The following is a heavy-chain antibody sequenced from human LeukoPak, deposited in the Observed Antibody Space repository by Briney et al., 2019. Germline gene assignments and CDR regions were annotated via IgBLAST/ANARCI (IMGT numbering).Heavy chain of an antibody. CDR3: ARPSRYGGNSEVGF. J-gene: IGHJ4*02. V-gene: IGHV5-51*01. CDR1: GYRVTSYW. Sequence: GESLKISCKGSGYRVTSYWIGWVRQMPGKGLEWMGIIYPGDSDTRYSPSFLGQVTISADRSISTAYLQWSSLKASDTAMYYCARPSRYGGNSEVGFWGQGTLVTVSS. D-gene: IGHD4-23*01. CDR2: IYPGDSDT.